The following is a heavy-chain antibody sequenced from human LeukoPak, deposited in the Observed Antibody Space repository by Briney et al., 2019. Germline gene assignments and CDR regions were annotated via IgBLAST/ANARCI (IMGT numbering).Heavy chain of an antibody. CDR1: GFTFSSYG. V-gene: IGHV3-30*18. J-gene: IGHJ4*02. Sequence: GGSLRLSCAASGFTFSSYGMHWVRQAPGKGLEWLSVISYDGSNKYYADSVKGRFSISRDNSKNTLYLQMNSLRAEDTAVYYCAKLGAGGYNLAYWGQGTLATVSS. CDR2: ISYDGSNK. D-gene: IGHD5-24*01. CDR3: AKLGAGGYNLAY.